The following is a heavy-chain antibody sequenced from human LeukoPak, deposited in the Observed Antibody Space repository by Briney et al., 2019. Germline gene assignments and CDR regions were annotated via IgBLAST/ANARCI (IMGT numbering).Heavy chain of an antibody. Sequence: SETLSLTCTVSGYSISSGYYWGWIRQPPGKGLEWIGSIYHSGSTYYNPSLKSRVTISVDTSKNQFSLKLSSVTAADTAVYYCARGPYDSSGYYWEDYYYYMDVWGKGTTVTVSS. CDR2: IYHSGST. CDR3: ARGPYDSSGYYWEDYYYYMDV. V-gene: IGHV4-38-2*02. J-gene: IGHJ6*03. CDR1: GYSISSGYY. D-gene: IGHD3-22*01.